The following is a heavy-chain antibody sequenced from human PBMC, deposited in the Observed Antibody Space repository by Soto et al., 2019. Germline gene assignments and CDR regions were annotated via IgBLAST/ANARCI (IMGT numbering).Heavy chain of an antibody. CDR3: ARDESGTIFGVVINRALDY. J-gene: IGHJ4*02. CDR1: GYTFTSYG. CDR2: ISAYNGNT. Sequence: ASVKVSCKASGYTFTSYGISWVRQAPGRGLEWMGWISAYNGNTNYAQKLQGRVTMTTDTSTSTAYMELRSLRSDDTAVYYCARDESGTIFGVVINRALDYWGQGTLVTVSS. V-gene: IGHV1-18*04. D-gene: IGHD3-3*01.